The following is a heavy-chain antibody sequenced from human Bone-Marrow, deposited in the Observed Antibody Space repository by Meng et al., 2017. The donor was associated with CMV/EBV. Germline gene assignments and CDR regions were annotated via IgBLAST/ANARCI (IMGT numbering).Heavy chain of an antibody. J-gene: IGHJ4*02. V-gene: IGHV6-1*01. D-gene: IGHD2-15*01. CDR2: TYYRSKWYN. CDR1: GDSVPSNSAA. CDR3: ARDQYCSGGSCYRDRSFDY. Sequence: SQTLSLTCAISGDSVPSNSAAWNWIRQSPSRGLEWLGRTYYRSKWYNDYAVSVKSRITINPDTSKNQFSLQLNSVTPEDTAVYYCARDQYCSGGSCYRDRSFDYWGQGTLVTVSS.